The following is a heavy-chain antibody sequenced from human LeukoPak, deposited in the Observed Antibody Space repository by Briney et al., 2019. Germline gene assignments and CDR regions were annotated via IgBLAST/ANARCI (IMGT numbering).Heavy chain of an antibody. CDR1: GGSFSGYY. Sequence: SETLSLTCAVYGGSFSGYYWSWIRQPPGKGLEWIGEINHSGSTNYNPSLKSRVTISVDTSKNQFSLKLSSVTAADTAVYYCARESDGTGEFDYWGQGTLVTVSS. V-gene: IGHV4-34*01. CDR3: ARESDGTGEFDY. J-gene: IGHJ4*02. D-gene: IGHD3-16*01. CDR2: INHSGST.